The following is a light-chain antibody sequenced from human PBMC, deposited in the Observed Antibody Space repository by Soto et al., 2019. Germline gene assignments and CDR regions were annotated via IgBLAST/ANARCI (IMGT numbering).Light chain of an antibody. CDR1: SSDVGGYNY. V-gene: IGLV2-14*01. CDR2: DVS. CDR3: SSYTSSSTLVV. Sequence: QSVLTQPASVSGSPGQSITISCTGTSSDVGGYNYVSWYQQHPGKAPKLMIYDVSNRPSGVSNRFSGSKSGNTASLTISGLQAEDAADYYCSSYTSSSTLVVFGGGTKLTV. J-gene: IGLJ2*01.